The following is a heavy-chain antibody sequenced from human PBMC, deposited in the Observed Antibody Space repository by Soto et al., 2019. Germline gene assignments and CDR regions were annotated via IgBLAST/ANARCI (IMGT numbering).Heavy chain of an antibody. J-gene: IGHJ6*02. Sequence: EXLKISCKCSGYXFTTYLVVWVRHMPGKGLEWMGNIYPGYSDTKYSPSFQGQVTISADKSISTAYLQWSSMKPSDTAMYYCARRESSSFYYGMDVWGQGTTGTVS. CDR1: GYXFTTYL. CDR2: IYPGYSDT. V-gene: IGHV5-51*01. CDR3: ARRESSSFYYGMDV. D-gene: IGHD6-6*01.